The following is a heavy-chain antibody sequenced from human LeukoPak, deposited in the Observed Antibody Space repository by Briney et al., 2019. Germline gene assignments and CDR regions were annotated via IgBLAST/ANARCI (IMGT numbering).Heavy chain of an antibody. J-gene: IGHJ4*02. CDR2: IWYAGNNK. Sequence: PGKSLRLSCAASGFNFSSFGMHWVRQAPGKGLEWVAVIWYAGNNKYYAESMKGRFTISRDNSNNTLYLHMNSLRAEDTAVYYCARNGQQWPVYSCDDWGQGTLVTVSS. V-gene: IGHV3-33*01. D-gene: IGHD6-19*01. CDR3: ARNGQQWPVYSCDD. CDR1: GFNFSSFG.